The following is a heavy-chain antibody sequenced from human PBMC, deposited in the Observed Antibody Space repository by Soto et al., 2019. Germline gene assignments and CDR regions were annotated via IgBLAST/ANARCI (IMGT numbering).Heavy chain of an antibody. Sequence: QVQLVQSGAEVKKPGASVKVSCKASGYTFTGYYMHWVRQAPGQGLEWMGWINPNSGDTNYAQKFQGWVTMTRDTSISTAYMELSRLRSDDTAVYYCASSGWYGHFDYWGQGTLVTVSS. CDR3: ASSGWYGHFDY. D-gene: IGHD6-19*01. V-gene: IGHV1-2*04. CDR1: GYTFTGYY. CDR2: INPNSGDT. J-gene: IGHJ4*02.